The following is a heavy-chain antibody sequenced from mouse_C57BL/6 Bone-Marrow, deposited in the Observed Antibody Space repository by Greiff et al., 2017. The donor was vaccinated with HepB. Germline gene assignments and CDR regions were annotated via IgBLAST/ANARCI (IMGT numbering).Heavy chain of an antibody. CDR1: GFSLTSYG. CDR3: APLDGYLMDY. Sequence: QVHVKQSGPGLVQPSQSLSITCTASGFSLTSYGVHWVRQSPGKGLEWLGVIWRGGSTDYNAAFMSRLSINTDNSTSQVFFKMNSLQADDTAIYYCAPLDGYLMDYWGQGTSVTVSS. J-gene: IGHJ4*01. V-gene: IGHV2-5*01. D-gene: IGHD2-3*01. CDR2: IWRGGST.